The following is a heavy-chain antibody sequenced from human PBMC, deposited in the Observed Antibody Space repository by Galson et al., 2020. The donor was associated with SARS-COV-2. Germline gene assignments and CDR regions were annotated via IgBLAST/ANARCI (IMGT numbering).Heavy chain of an antibody. CDR2: IYWDDDK. V-gene: IGHV2-5*02. J-gene: IGHJ4*02. CDR3: AHRPCAGRGLTN. Sequence: SGPTLVKPTQTLTLTCNYSGFPLSTSGVAVDGIRQPRGQPLQWLDLIYWDDDKRYSPSLKSRLTITKDTSKNQVVLTMTNMDPVDTATYYCAHRPCAGRGLTNWGQGTLVTVSS. D-gene: IGHD3-10*01. CDR1: GFPLSTSGVA.